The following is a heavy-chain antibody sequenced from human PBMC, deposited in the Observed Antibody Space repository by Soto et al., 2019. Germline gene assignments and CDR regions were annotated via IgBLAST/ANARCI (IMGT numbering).Heavy chain of an antibody. D-gene: IGHD1-1*01. Sequence: PSETRSLTCTVSGASISGFYWSWIRKSAGKGLEWSGRIYATGTTDYNPSLKSRVMMSVDTSKKQFSLKLRSVTAADTAVYYCVRDGTKTLRDWFDPWGQGISVTVSS. V-gene: IGHV4-4*07. CDR1: GASISGFY. J-gene: IGHJ5*02. CDR3: VRDGTKTLRDWFDP. CDR2: IYATGTT.